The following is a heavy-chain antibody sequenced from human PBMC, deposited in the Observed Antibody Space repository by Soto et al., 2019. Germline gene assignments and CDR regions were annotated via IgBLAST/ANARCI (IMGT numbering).Heavy chain of an antibody. CDR1: GLTFTSYA. Sequence: ASVKVSCKASGLTFTSYAMHWVRQAPGQRLEWMGWINAGNGNTKYSQRFQGRVTITRDTSASTAYMELNSLRAEDTAVYYCARPTYYYDSSGPPAYWGQGTLVTVSS. CDR2: INAGNGNT. CDR3: ARPTYYYDSSGPPAY. D-gene: IGHD3-22*01. J-gene: IGHJ4*02. V-gene: IGHV1-3*01.